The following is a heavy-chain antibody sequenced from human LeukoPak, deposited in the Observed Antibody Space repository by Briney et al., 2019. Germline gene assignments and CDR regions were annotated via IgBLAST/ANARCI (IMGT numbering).Heavy chain of an antibody. D-gene: IGHD2-15*01. V-gene: IGHV4-38-2*02. J-gene: IGHJ3*02. CDR2: IYQSGST. CDR1: GGSISSGYY. Sequence: SETLSLTCTVSGGSISSGYYWGWIRQPPGKGLEWIGSIYQSGSTYYNPSLKSRVTISVDTSKNQFSLKLTSVTAADTAVYYCARELYCSGGSCHSRDAFDIWGQGTMVTVSS. CDR3: ARELYCSGGSCHSRDAFDI.